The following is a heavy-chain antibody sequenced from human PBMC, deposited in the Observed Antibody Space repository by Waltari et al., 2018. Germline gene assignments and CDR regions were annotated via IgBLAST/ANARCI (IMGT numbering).Heavy chain of an antibody. CDR2: TRDKANGHTT. D-gene: IGHD1-26*01. CDR1: GFIFSDHY. J-gene: IGHJ4*02. CDR3: VRSKAGAGNFDY. Sequence: EVQLVESGGGLVQPGGSLRLSCAASGFIFSDHYMDWFRQAPGKGLEWVARTRDKANGHTTEYVASVKGRFTVSRDDSKNSLYLQMNSLKTEDTALYYCVRSKAGAGNFDYWGQGTLVTVSS. V-gene: IGHV3-72*01.